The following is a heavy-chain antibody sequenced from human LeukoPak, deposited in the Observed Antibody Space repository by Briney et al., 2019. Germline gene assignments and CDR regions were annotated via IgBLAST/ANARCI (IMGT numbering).Heavy chain of an antibody. Sequence: ASVKVSCKASGYTFTSYDINWVRQATGQGLEWMGWMNPNSGNTGYAQKFQGRVTMTRNTSISTAYMELSSLRSGDTAVYYCARAPAHSMTTVTTPDYWGQGTLVTVSS. CDR1: GYTFTSYD. D-gene: IGHD4-17*01. J-gene: IGHJ4*02. CDR3: ARAPAHSMTTVTTPDY. V-gene: IGHV1-8*01. CDR2: MNPNSGNT.